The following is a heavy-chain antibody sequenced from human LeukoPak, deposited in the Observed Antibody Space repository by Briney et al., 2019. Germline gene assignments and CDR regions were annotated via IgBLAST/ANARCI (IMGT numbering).Heavy chain of an antibody. V-gene: IGHV4-4*02. D-gene: IGHD3-3*01. CDR3: VSSAIRWYFDI. CDR2: IYHTGST. CDR1: GGSIRSSNW. J-gene: IGHJ2*01. Sequence: SETLSLTCAVSGGSIRSSNWWTWVRQPPGKGLEWIGEIYHTGSTNYNPSLKSRVTISVDKSKNQFSLRLSSVTAADTAVYYCVSSAIRWYFDIWGRGALVTVSS.